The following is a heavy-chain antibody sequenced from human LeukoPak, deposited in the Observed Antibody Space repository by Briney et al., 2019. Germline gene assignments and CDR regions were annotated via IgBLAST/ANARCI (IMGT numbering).Heavy chain of an antibody. CDR2: IYTSGST. D-gene: IGHD1-26*01. CDR3: ARHWELLEGDYYYYYMAV. Sequence: SETLSLTCTVSGGSISSYYWSWIRQPPGKGLEWIGYIYTSGSTNYNPSLKSRVTISVDTSKNQFSLKLSSVTAADTAVYYCARHWELLEGDYYYYYMAVWGKGTTVTVSS. CDR1: GGSISSYY. J-gene: IGHJ6*03. V-gene: IGHV4-4*09.